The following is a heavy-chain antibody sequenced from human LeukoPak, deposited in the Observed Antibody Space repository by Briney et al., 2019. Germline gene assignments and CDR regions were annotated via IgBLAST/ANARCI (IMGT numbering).Heavy chain of an antibody. D-gene: IGHD4-23*01. J-gene: IGHJ4*02. Sequence: GGSLRLSCAASGFTFSSYAMSWVRQAPGKGLEWVSAISGSGGSTYYADSVKGRFTISRDNAKNSLYLQMNSLRAEDTAVYYCAGAPDYGGNSDFDYWGQGTLVTVSS. CDR1: GFTFSSYA. V-gene: IGHV3-23*01. CDR3: AGAPDYGGNSDFDY. CDR2: ISGSGGST.